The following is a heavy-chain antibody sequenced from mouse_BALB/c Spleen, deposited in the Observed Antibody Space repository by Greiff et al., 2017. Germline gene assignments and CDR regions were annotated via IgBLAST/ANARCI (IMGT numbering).Heavy chain of an antibody. CDR1: GFTFSSYT. D-gene: IGHD4-1*01. CDR2: ISSGGGNT. J-gene: IGHJ4*01. V-gene: IGHV5-9*03. Sequence: EVKLVESGGGLVKPGGSLKLSCAASGFTFSSYTMSWVRQTPEKRLEWVATISSGGGNTYYPDSVKGRFTISRDNAKNNLYLQMSSLRSEDTALYYCARSGNWEGRYYYAMDYWGQGTSVTVSS. CDR3: ARSGNWEGRYYYAMDY.